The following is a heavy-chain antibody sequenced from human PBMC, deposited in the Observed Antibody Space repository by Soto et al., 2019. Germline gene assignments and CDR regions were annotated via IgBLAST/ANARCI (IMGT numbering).Heavy chain of an antibody. J-gene: IGHJ4*02. CDR2: IYHSGST. V-gene: IGHV4-30-2*01. CDR1: GGSISSGGYS. D-gene: IGHD3-22*01. Sequence: PSETLSLTCAVSGGSISSGGYSWSWIRQPPGKGLEWIGYIYHSGSTYYNPSLKSRVTISVDRSENQFSLKLSSVTAADTAVYYCARHAYYYDSWGQGTLVTVSS. CDR3: ARHAYYYDS.